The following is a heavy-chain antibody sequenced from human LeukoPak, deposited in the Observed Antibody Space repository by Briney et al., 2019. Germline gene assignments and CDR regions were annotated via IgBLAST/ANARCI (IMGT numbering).Heavy chain of an antibody. V-gene: IGHV3-74*01. CDR3: ARTRTQVSYRGLDY. CDR1: GFTFTSVW. CDR2: ISTDGAVT. Sequence: GGSLRLSCAASGFTFTSVWMHWFRQAPGRGLVWISRISTDGAVTGYADSVKGRFTISRDNAKNSLYLQMSGLRAEDTAVYYCARTRTQVSYRGLDYWGQGTLVTVSS. D-gene: IGHD1-14*01. J-gene: IGHJ4*02.